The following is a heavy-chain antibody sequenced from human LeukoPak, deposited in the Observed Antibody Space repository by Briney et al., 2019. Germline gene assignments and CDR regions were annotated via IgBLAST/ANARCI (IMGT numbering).Heavy chain of an antibody. CDR3: ARSMSHDAFDI. V-gene: IGHV3-7*01. J-gene: IGHJ3*02. Sequence: GGSLRLSCAASGFTFSSYRMSWVRQAPGKGLEWVANIKQDGSEKYYVDSVKGRFTISRDNAKNSLYLQMNSLRAEDTAVYYCARSMSHDAFDIWGQGTMVTVSS. D-gene: IGHD3-22*01. CDR1: GFTFSSYR. CDR2: IKQDGSEK.